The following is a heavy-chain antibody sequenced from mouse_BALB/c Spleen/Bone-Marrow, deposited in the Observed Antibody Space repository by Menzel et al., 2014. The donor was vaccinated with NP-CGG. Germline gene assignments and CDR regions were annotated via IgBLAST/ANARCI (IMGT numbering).Heavy chain of an antibody. Sequence: QVQLQQSGAELVRPGTSVQVSCKASGYAFTNYWIEWIKQRPGQGLEWIEVINPGSGGANYNEKFKGKATLTADKSSSTAYIQFSSLTSDDSAVYFCARELGRRAMDYWGQGTSVTVSS. CDR3: ARELGRRAMDY. CDR2: INPGSGGA. J-gene: IGHJ4*01. CDR1: GYAFTNYW. V-gene: IGHV1-54*01. D-gene: IGHD4-1*01.